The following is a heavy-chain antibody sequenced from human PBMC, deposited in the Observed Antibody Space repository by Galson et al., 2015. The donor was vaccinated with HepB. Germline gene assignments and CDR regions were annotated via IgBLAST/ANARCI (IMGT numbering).Heavy chain of an antibody. D-gene: IGHD3-9*01. CDR3: AARGVGYDILTGYRHPFDY. J-gene: IGHJ4*02. Sequence: SVKVSCKASGYTFTSYAMNWVRQAPGQGLEWMGWINTNTGNPTYAQGFTGRFVFSLDTSVSTAYLQISSLKAEDTAVYYCAARGVGYDILTGYRHPFDYWGQGTLVTVSS. V-gene: IGHV7-4-1*02. CDR1: GYTFTSYA. CDR2: INTNTGNP.